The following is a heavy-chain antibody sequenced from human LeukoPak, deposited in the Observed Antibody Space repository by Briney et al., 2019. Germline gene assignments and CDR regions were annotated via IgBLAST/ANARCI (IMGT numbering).Heavy chain of an antibody. CDR3: ARGRRIVRGVYSRPFDY. V-gene: IGHV4-34*01. D-gene: IGHD3-10*02. Sequence: SGTLSLTCAVYGGSFSGYYWSWIRQPPGKGLEWIGEINHSGSTNYNPSLKSRVTISVDTSKNQFSLKLSSVTAADTAVYYCARGRRIVRGVYSRPFDYWGQGTLVTVSS. CDR1: GGSFSGYY. J-gene: IGHJ4*02. CDR2: INHSGST.